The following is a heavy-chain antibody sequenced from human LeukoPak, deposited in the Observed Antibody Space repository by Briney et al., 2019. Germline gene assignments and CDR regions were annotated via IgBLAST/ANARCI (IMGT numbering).Heavy chain of an antibody. V-gene: IGHV3-21*01. D-gene: IGHD5-12*01. J-gene: IGHJ4*02. CDR3: ARYSGYDPRGHYFDY. Sequence: GGSLRLSCAASGFIFSSYTINWVRQAPGKGLQWVSSISSGSNHIYYADSVQGRFTISRDNAKNSLYLQMDSLTAEDTAVYYCARYSGYDPRGHYFDYWGQGTLVTVSS. CDR1: GFIFSSYT. CDR2: ISSGSNHI.